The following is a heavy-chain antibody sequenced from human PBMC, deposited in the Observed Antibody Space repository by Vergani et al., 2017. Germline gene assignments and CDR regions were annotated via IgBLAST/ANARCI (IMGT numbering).Heavy chain of an antibody. CDR3: AKVGGSSSFDY. CDR1: GFPFSSYA. Sequence: EVQLLESGGGLVQPGGSLRLSCAASGFPFSSYAMSWVRQAPGKGLEWVSAISGSGCSTYYADSVKGRFTLSRDNSKNTLYLQMNSLRAEDTAVYYCAKVGGSSSFDYWGQGTLVTVSS. D-gene: IGHD6-19*01. CDR2: ISGSGCST. J-gene: IGHJ4*02. V-gene: IGHV3-23*01.